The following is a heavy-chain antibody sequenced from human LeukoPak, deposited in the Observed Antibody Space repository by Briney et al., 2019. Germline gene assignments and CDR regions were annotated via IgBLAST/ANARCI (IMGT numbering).Heavy chain of an antibody. J-gene: IGHJ6*04. D-gene: IGHD4-17*01. CDR3: ARDPDPHDYGDYEEGFWHYYAMDV. V-gene: IGHV3-21*01. Sequence: GGSLRLSCAASGFTLSTYSMNWVRQAPGKGLEWVSSITSSSSYYADSVKGRFTISRDNAKNSLFLQMNSLRAEDTAVYFCARDPDPHDYGDYEEGFWHYYAMDVWGKGATVTVSS. CDR1: GFTLSTYS. CDR2: ITSSSSY.